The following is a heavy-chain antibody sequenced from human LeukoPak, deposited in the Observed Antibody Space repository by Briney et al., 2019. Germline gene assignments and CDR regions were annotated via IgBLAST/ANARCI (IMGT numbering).Heavy chain of an antibody. Sequence: GASVKVSCKASGYAFTGYYMHWVRQAPGQGLEWMGWINPNSGGTNYAQKFQGWVTMTRDTSISTAYMELSRLRSDDTAVYYCARGLGSSSSMDVWGQGTTVTVSS. CDR3: ARGLGSSSSMDV. D-gene: IGHD6-6*01. CDR2: INPNSGGT. V-gene: IGHV1-2*04. J-gene: IGHJ6*02. CDR1: GYAFTGYY.